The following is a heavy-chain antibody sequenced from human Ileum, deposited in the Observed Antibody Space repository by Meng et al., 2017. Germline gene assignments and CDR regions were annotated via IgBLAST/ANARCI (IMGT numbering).Heavy chain of an antibody. Sequence: QVQLQESGSGLVKVSQTLSLTCTVSGGSIGSAAYYWTWIRQHPAKGLEWIGYIHYTGSTSYNPSLESRTSTSIDTSNNQFSLKVTSVTAADTAVYYCARGVSAAGLFDNWGPGTLVTVSS. CDR3: ARGVSAAGLFDN. J-gene: IGHJ4*02. V-gene: IGHV4-31*03. CDR2: IHYTGST. D-gene: IGHD2-2*01. CDR1: GGSIGSAAYY.